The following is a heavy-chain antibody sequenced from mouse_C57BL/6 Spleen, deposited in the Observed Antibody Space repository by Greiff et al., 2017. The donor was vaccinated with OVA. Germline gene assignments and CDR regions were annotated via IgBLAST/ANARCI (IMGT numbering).Heavy chain of an antibody. CDR3: AREGGYGYGFAY. Sequence: DVKLQESGPGMVKPSQSLSLTCTVTGYSITSGYDWHWIRHFPGNKLEWMGYISYSGSTNYNPSLKSRISITHDTSKSHCFLKLNAVTTEDTATYYCAREGGYGYGFAYWGQGTLVTVSA. V-gene: IGHV3-1*01. CDR2: ISYSGST. CDR1: GYSITSGYD. D-gene: IGHD2-2*01. J-gene: IGHJ3*01.